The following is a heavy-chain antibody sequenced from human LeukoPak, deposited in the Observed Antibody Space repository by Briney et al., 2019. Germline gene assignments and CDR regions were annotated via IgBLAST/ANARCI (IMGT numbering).Heavy chain of an antibody. CDR2: ISYDGSNK. Sequence: PGRSLRLSCAASGFTFSSYAMHWVRQAPGKGLEWVAVISYDGSNKYYADSVKGRFTISRDNSKNTLYLQMNSLRAEDTAVYYCARAPRKGYGITGFDYWGQGTLVTVSS. CDR1: GFTFSSYA. J-gene: IGHJ4*02. CDR3: ARAPRKGYGITGFDY. V-gene: IGHV3-30*04. D-gene: IGHD3-9*01.